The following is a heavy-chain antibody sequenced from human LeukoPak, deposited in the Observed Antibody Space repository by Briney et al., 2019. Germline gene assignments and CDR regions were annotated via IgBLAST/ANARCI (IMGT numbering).Heavy chain of an antibody. CDR3: AVKRGHYYDSSGYYN. D-gene: IGHD3-22*01. CDR1: GGSFSGYY. J-gene: IGHJ4*02. CDR2: INHSGST. Sequence: SETLSLTCAVYGGSFSGYYWSWIRQPPGKGLEWIGEINHSGSTNYNPSLKSRVTISVDTSKNQFSLKLSSVTAADTAVYYCAVKRGHYYDSSGYYNWGQGTLVTVSS. V-gene: IGHV4-34*01.